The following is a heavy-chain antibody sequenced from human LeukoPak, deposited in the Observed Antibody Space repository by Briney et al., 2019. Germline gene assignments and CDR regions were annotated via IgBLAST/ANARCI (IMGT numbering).Heavy chain of an antibody. J-gene: IGHJ6*03. CDR3: ARTTEAHSWLTRYYSYYMDV. V-gene: IGHV4-59*01. CDR2: IYYSGST. CDR1: GGSISSYY. Sequence: SETLSLTCTVSGGSISSYYWSWIRQPPGKGLEWIGYIYYSGSTNYNPSLKSRVTISEDTSKNQFSLRLRSVTAADTAVYYCARTTEAHSWLTRYYSYYMDVWGKGTTVTVSS. D-gene: IGHD6-13*01.